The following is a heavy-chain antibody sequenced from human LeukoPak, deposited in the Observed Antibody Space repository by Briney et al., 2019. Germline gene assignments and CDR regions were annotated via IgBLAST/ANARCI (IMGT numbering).Heavy chain of an antibody. CDR1: GFTFSSYG. Sequence: GGSLRLSCAASGFTFSSYGMHWVRQAPGKGLEWVSFIRYDGSNEYYADSVRGRFTISRDNAKNSLYLQMNSLRAEDTAVYYCARVPIAVAGTFDYWGQGTLVTVSS. V-gene: IGHV3-30*02. D-gene: IGHD6-19*01. J-gene: IGHJ4*02. CDR2: IRYDGSNE. CDR3: ARVPIAVAGTFDY.